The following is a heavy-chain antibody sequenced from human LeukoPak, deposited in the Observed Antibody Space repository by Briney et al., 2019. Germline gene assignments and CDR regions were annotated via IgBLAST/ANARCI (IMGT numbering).Heavy chain of an antibody. J-gene: IGHJ4*02. Sequence: GASVKVSCKASGYTFTGYFMHWVRQAPGQGLEWMGWINPNSDGTNYAQKFQGRVTMTRDTSISTAYMELSSLRSDDTAVYYCARGGIQLWFLVDYWGQGTLVTVSS. CDR3: ARGGIQLWFLVDY. D-gene: IGHD5-18*01. CDR2: INPNSDGT. V-gene: IGHV1-2*02. CDR1: GYTFTGYF.